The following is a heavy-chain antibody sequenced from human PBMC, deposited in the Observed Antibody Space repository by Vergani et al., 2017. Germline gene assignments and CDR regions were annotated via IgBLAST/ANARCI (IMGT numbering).Heavy chain of an antibody. D-gene: IGHD3-10*01. V-gene: IGHV4-30-4*01. J-gene: IGHJ4*02. CDR3: ARGAVRGVRRSYFDY. Sequence: QVQLQESGPGLVKPSQTLSLTCTVSGGSISSGDYYWSWIRQPPGKGLEWIGYIYYSWSTYYHPSLKSRVTISVDTSKNQFSLKLSSVTAADTAVYYCARGAVRGVRRSYFDYWGQGTLVTVSS. CDR2: IYYSWST. CDR1: GGSISSGDYY.